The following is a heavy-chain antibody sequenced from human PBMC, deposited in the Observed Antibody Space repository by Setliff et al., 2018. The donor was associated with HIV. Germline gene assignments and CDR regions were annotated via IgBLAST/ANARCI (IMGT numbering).Heavy chain of an antibody. J-gene: IGHJ4*02. CDR3: VRRRGPMVRGVDPSPSYYFDY. CDR1: GGSISNSRYY. Sequence: SETLSLTCTVSGGSISNSRYYWSWIRQPPGKGLEWIGSIYYSGSTYYNPSLKSRVTISVDTSKNQFSVKLSSVTAADTGKYYCVRRRGPMVRGVDPSPSYYFDYWGQGTLVTVSS. CDR2: IYYSGST. V-gene: IGHV4-39*01. D-gene: IGHD3-10*01.